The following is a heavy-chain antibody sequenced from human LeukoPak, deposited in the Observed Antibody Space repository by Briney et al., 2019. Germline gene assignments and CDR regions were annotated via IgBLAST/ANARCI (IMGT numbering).Heavy chain of an antibody. CDR2: IAYDGSNK. CDR1: GFTFTDYG. Sequence: GGSLRLSCATSGFTFTDYGMHWVRQAPGKGLEWVAFIAYDGSNKYYGDSVKGRFTISRDNSKNTFYLQMNSLRPENTAVYCCAKEGRGSKPSELDHWGQGTLVTVSS. D-gene: IGHD3-10*01. CDR3: AKEGRGSKPSELDH. V-gene: IGHV3-30*02. J-gene: IGHJ4*02.